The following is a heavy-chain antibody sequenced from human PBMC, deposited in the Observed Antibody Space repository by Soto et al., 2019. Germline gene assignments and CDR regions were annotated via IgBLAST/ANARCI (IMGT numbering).Heavy chain of an antibody. CDR1: GFTFSNYA. V-gene: IGHV3-23*01. D-gene: IGHD5-12*01. Sequence: PGGSLRLSCAASGFTFSNYAMSWVRQAPGKGLEWVSAISGIGTNTYYADSVRGRFTISRDNSENTLYLQMDSLRAEDTAIYYCAKEVVTITDFAYWGQGTLVTVPS. CDR2: ISGIGTNT. J-gene: IGHJ4*02. CDR3: AKEVVTITDFAY.